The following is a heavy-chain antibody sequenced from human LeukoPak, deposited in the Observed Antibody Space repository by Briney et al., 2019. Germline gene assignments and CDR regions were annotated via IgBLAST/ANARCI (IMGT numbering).Heavy chain of an antibody. V-gene: IGHV3-33*01. Sequence: GGSLRLSCAASGFTFSSYGMHWVRQAPGKGLEWVAVIWYDGSNKYYADSVKGRFTISRDNSKTTLYLQMNSLRAEDTAVYYCARTTVVVPAAILRYGMDVWGQGTTVTVSS. J-gene: IGHJ6*02. CDR3: ARTTVVVPAAILRYGMDV. CDR2: IWYDGSNK. CDR1: GFTFSSYG. D-gene: IGHD2-2*02.